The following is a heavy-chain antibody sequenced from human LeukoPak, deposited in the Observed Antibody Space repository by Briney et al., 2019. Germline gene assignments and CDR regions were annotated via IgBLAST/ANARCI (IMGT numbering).Heavy chain of an antibody. V-gene: IGHV3-23*01. CDR3: AKDLYYYDSSGYYNY. D-gene: IGHD3-22*01. Sequence: GGSLRLSCAASGFTFSNYAMSWVRQAPGKGLEWVSGISGSGGSGSGGSTYYANSVNGRFNISRDNSKNTLYLQMNSLRAEDTAVYYCAKDLYYYDSSGYYNYWGQGTLVTVSS. J-gene: IGHJ4*02. CDR2: ISGSGGSGSGGST. CDR1: GFTFSNYA.